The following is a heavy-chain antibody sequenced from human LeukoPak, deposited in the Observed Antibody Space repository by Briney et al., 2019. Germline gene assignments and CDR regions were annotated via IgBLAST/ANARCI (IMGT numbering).Heavy chain of an antibody. CDR3: AKDLFSIGDSQSSTFVYFNC. CDR1: GFTFSSYA. CDR2: ISATGYST. V-gene: IGHV3-23*01. Sequence: GRSLRLSCAASGFTFSSYAMSWVRQAPGKGLEWVSAISATGYSTYYADSVRGRFTISRDNSKNTLYLQIYSLRAEDTAVYYCAKDLFSIGDSQSSTFVYFNCWGQGTLVTVSS. J-gene: IGHJ4*02. D-gene: IGHD6-13*01.